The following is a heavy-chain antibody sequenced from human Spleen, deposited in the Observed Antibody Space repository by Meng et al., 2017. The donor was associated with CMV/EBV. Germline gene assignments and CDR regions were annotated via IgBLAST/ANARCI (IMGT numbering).Heavy chain of an antibody. D-gene: IGHD3-22*01. CDR2: INPSGGST. Sequence: ASVKVSCKASGYTFTSYYIHWVRQAPGQGLEWMGIINPSGGSTRYAQKFQGRDTMTRDTSTSTVYLELSSLRCEDTAVYFCATAHYDSSGYYRENFDSWGQGTLVTVSS. CDR3: ATAHYDSSGYYRENFDS. J-gene: IGHJ4*02. V-gene: IGHV1-46*01. CDR1: GYTFTSYY.